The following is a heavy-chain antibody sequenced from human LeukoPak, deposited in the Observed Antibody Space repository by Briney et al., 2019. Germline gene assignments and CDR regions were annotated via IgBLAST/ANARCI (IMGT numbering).Heavy chain of an antibody. CDR3: AGPTPYYYDSSGYSREIYYYYGMDV. V-gene: IGHV1-46*01. CDR2: INPSGGST. J-gene: IGHJ6*02. CDR1: GYTFTRYY. Sequence: GASVKVSCKASGYTFTRYYLHWVRQAPGQGLEWMGIINPSGGSTSYAQKFQGRVTMTRDTSTSTVYMELSSLRSEDTAVYYCAGPTPYYYDSSGYSREIYYYYGMDVWGQGTTVTVSS. D-gene: IGHD3-22*01.